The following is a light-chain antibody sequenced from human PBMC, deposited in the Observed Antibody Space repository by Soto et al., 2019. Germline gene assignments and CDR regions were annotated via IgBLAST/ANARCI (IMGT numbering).Light chain of an antibody. CDR1: NSNIGAGYD. CDR2: GNS. J-gene: IGLJ2*01. V-gene: IGLV1-40*01. CDR3: QSYDSSLSVSVV. Sequence: QSVLAQPPSVSGAPGQRVTISCTGSNSNIGAGYDVHWYQQLPGTAPKLLIYGNSDRPSGVPDRFSGSKSGTSVSLAITGLQTEDEADYYCQSYDSSLSVSVVFGGGTKLTVL.